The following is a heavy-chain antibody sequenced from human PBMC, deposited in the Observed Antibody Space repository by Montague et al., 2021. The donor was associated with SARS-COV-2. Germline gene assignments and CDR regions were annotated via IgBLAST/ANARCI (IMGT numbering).Heavy chain of an antibody. J-gene: IGHJ4*02. CDR1: GGSISSSHW. Sequence: SETPSLTCAVSGGSISSSHWFTWVRQPPGKGLEWIGDIYDSETINYNPSLKRRVTISVDRTKNQFSLKLSSVTAADTAVYYCARGPDSSGYYNDFDYWGQGTLVTVSS. CDR3: ARGPDSSGYYNDFDY. V-gene: IGHV4-4*02. D-gene: IGHD3-22*01. CDR2: IYDSETI.